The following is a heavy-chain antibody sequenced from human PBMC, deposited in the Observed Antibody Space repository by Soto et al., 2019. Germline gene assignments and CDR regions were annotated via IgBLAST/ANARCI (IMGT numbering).Heavy chain of an antibody. V-gene: IGHV3-48*03. D-gene: IGHD2-21*01. J-gene: IGHJ4*02. CDR2: INKNGGTV. CDR1: GFIFNSYE. Sequence: GWSLGISCVSSGFIFNSYEMNWVRQAPGKGLEWVSYINKNGGTVSYADSVKGRFTISRDNAENSLHLQMNSLRAEDTAVYYCATGVWYYFDYWGQGALVTVSS. CDR3: ATGVWYYFDY.